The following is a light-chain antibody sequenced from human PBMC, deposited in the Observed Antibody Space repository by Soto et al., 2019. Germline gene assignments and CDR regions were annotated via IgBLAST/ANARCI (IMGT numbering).Light chain of an antibody. J-gene: IGKJ3*01. CDR1: QSVSTN. CDR2: GAS. CDR3: QQSNNWPPFT. V-gene: IGKV3-15*01. Sequence: EIVMTQSPATLSVSPGERATLSCRASQSVSTNLAWYQQKPGQAPRLLIYGASTRATGIPARFSGSGSGTEFTLTISSLQSEDFAVYYCQQSNNWPPFTFGPGTKVDNK.